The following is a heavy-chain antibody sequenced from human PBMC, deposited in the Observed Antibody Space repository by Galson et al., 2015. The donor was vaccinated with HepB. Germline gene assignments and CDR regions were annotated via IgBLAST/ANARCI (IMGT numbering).Heavy chain of an antibody. CDR2: IYNSGTT. CDR3: ARGYSSSWYSGLDY. J-gene: IGHJ4*02. Sequence: SLRLSCAASGFTVSNNYMSWVRQAPGKGLEWVSVIYNSGTTYYADSVKGRFTISRDNSKNTLYFQMNSLRAEDTAMYFCARGYSSSWYSGLDYWGQGTLVTVSS. D-gene: IGHD6-13*01. CDR1: GFTVSNNY. V-gene: IGHV3-53*01.